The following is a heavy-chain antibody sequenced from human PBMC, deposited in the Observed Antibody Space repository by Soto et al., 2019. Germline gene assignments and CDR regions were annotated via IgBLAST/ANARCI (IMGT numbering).Heavy chain of an antibody. CDR1: GYTFTSYD. J-gene: IGHJ4*01. V-gene: IGHV1-8*01. CDR3: ASSRTDMITFGGVIVWSLFDY. CDR2: MNPNSGNT. Sequence: GASVKVSCKASGYTFTSYDINWVRQATGQGLEWMGWMNPNSGNTGYAQKYQGRVTMTRNTSISTAYMDLSSLRSENTAVYYCASSRTDMITFGGVIVWSLFDYWG. D-gene: IGHD3-16*02.